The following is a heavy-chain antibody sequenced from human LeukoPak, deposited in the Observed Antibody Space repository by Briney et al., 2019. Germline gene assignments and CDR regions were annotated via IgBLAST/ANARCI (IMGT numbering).Heavy chain of an antibody. CDR2: IDPNSGDT. CDR1: GYTFTGYY. Sequence: ASVKVSCKASGYTFTGYYMDWVRQAPGQGLEWMGWIDPNSGDTYYAQKFQGRVTMTRDRSVTTAYLELSSLRSDDTAVYYCARGTGYSVFNYWGQGTLVTVSS. D-gene: IGHD5-24*01. CDR3: ARGTGYSVFNY. J-gene: IGHJ4*02. V-gene: IGHV1-2*02.